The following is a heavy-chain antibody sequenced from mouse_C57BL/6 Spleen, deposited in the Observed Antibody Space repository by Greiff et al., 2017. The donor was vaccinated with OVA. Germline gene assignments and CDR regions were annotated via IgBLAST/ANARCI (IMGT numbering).Heavy chain of an antibody. CDR3: TPATV. Sequence: VHVKQSGAELVRPGASVKLSCKASGFNITDYYMHWVKQRPEQGLEWIGRIDPEDGDTEYAPKFQGKATMTADTSSNTAYLPLSSLTSEDTAGYYCTPATVWGQGTLVTVSA. J-gene: IGHJ3*01. CDR2: IDPEDGDT. V-gene: IGHV14-1*01. CDR1: GFNITDYY. D-gene: IGHD1-1*01.